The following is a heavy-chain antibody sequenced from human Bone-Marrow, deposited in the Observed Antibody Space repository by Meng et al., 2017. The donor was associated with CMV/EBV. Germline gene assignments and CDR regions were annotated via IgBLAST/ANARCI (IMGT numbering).Heavy chain of an antibody. Sequence: SETLSLTCAVDGGSFGGYCWSWSRQPPGKGLEWIGEINHSGRNNYNPSLKSRVTISVDTSKNQFSLKLSSVAAADTAVYYGARPPRPITMVWGASRYFDYWGQGTLVTVSS. CDR1: GGSFGGYC. V-gene: IGHV4-34*01. CDR3: ARPPRPITMVWGASRYFDY. D-gene: IGHD3-10*01. CDR2: INHSGRN. J-gene: IGHJ4*02.